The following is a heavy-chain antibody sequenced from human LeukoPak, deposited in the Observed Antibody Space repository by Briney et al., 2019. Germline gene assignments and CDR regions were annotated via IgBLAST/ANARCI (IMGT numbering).Heavy chain of an antibody. J-gene: IGHJ4*02. CDR2: ISSSSSTI. CDR3: AKVSLITIFGVPLLPIDY. D-gene: IGHD3-3*01. CDR1: GFTFSSYS. Sequence: GGSLRLSCAASGFTFSSYSMNWVRQAPGKGLEWVSYISSSSSTIYYADSVKGRFTISRDNSKNTLYLQMNSLRAEDTAVYYCAKVSLITIFGVPLLPIDYWGQGTLVTVSS. V-gene: IGHV3-48*01.